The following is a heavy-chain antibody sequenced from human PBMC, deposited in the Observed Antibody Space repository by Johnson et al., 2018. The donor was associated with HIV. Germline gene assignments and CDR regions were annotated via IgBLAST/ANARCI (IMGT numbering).Heavy chain of an antibody. CDR3: ARDVGLLAYCGGDCADAFDI. D-gene: IGHD2-21*01. CDR1: GFTFSDYY. V-gene: IGHV3-11*04. J-gene: IGHJ3*02. Sequence: QVQLVESGGGLVKPGGSLRLSCAASGFTFSDYYMSWIRQAPGKGLEWVSYISSSGSTIYYADSVKGRFTISRDHAKNSLYLQMNSLRAEDTAVYYCARDVGLLAYCGGDCADAFDIWGQGTMVTVSS. CDR2: ISSSGSTI.